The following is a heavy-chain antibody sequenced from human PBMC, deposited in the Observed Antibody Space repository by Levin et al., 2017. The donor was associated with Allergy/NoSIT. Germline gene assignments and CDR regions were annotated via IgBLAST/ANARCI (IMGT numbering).Heavy chain of an antibody. D-gene: IGHD3-10*01. CDR3: ARDNIGLPDAFDI. J-gene: IGHJ3*02. Sequence: GGSLRLSCAASVFTFDDYAMHWVRQAPGKGLEWVSGISWNSGSIGYADSVKGRFTISRDNAKNSLYLQMNSLRTEDTALYYCARDNIGLPDAFDIWGQGTMVIVSS. CDR1: VFTFDDYA. CDR2: ISWNSGSI. V-gene: IGHV3-9*01.